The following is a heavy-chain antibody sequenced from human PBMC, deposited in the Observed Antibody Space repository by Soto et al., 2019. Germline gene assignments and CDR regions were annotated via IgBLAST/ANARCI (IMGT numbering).Heavy chain of an antibody. V-gene: IGHV3-33*01. CDR1: GFTFSSYG. CDR2: IWYDGSNK. D-gene: IGHD2-21*01. Sequence: GSLRLSCAASGFTFSSYGMHWVRQAPGKGLEWVVVIWYDGSNKYYADSVKGRFTISRDNSKNTLYLQMNSPRAEDTAVYYCAREAIDVDAFDIWGQGTM. J-gene: IGHJ3*02. CDR3: AREAIDVDAFDI.